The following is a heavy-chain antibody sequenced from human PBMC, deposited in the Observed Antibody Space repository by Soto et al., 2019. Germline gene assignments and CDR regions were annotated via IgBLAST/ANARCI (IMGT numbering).Heavy chain of an antibody. CDR2: IYYSGMT. V-gene: IGHV4-59*01. CDR1: GGSISSYY. CDR3: ARAGPRHHRNYYYYGMDV. J-gene: IGHJ6*02. D-gene: IGHD3-16*02. Sequence: SETLSLTCTVSGGSISSYYWRWIRQPPWKGLDWVGYIYYSGMTNYNPSLKSRVTISVDTSKNQFSLKLSSVTAADTAVYYCARAGPRHHRNYYYYGMDVWGQGTTVNVSS.